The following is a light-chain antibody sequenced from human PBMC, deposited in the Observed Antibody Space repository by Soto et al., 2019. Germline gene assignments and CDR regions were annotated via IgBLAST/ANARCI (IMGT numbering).Light chain of an antibody. CDR2: KAS. CDR3: QQYNSDRA. J-gene: IGKJ1*01. Sequence: DIQMTQSPSTLPASVGDRVTITCRASESIDSWLAWHQQKPGRAPKLLISKASSLESGVPSRFSGSGFGTEFTLTISSLQPDDFATYYCQQYNSDRAVGQGTKVDIK. V-gene: IGKV1-5*03. CDR1: ESIDSW.